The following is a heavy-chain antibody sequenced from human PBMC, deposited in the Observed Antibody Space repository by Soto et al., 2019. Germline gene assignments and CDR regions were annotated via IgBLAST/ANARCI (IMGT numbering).Heavy chain of an antibody. V-gene: IGHV3-73*01. D-gene: IGHD2-2*01. Sequence: PGGSLRLSCAASGFTFSGSAMHWVRQASGKGLEWVGRIRSKANSYATAYAASVKGRFTISRDDSKNTAYLQMNSLKTEDTAVYYCTRSLYCSSTSCWYYGMDVWGQGTTVTVS. CDR2: IRSKANSYAT. CDR3: TRSLYCSSTSCWYYGMDV. J-gene: IGHJ6*02. CDR1: GFTFSGSA.